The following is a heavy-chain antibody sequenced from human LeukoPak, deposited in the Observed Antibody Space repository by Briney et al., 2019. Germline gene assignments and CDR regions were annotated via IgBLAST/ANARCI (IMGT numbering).Heavy chain of an antibody. V-gene: IGHV1-69*06. CDR3: ATAFPWGAPPFDY. Sequence: GASVKVSCKASGGTFSSYAISWVRQAPGQGLEWMGGIIPIFGTANYAQKFQGRVTMTEDTSTDTAYMELSSLRSEDTAVYYCATAFPWGAPPFDYWGQGTLVTVSS. J-gene: IGHJ4*02. CDR2: IIPIFGTA. CDR1: GGTFSSYA. D-gene: IGHD1-26*01.